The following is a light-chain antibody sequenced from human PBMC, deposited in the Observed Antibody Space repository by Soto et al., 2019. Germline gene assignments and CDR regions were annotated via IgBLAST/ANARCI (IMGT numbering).Light chain of an antibody. V-gene: IGKV1D-16*01. J-gene: IGKJ1*01. CDR3: QQYDCYPPT. CDR2: AAS. Sequence: DIQMTQSPSSLSASVGDRITITCRASQGISTWLAWYQQKPQKAPRSLIYAASKLQSGVPSRFSGSGSGTNFTLTISSLQPEDFATYYRQQYDCYPPTFGQGTKVEIK. CDR1: QGISTW.